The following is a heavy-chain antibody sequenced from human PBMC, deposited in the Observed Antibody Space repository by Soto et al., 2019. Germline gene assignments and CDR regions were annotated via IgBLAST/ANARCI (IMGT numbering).Heavy chain of an antibody. CDR3: ARLVCSSSMCWFDP. J-gene: IGHJ5*02. CDR1: GFTFSDYY. CDR2: ISSSGSTI. V-gene: IGHV3-11*01. Sequence: TGGSLRLSCAASGFTFSDYYMSWIRQAPGKGLEWVSYISSSGSTIYYADSVKGRFTISRDNAKNSLYLQMNSLRAEDTAVYYCARLVCSSSMCWFDPWGQGTLVTVSS. D-gene: IGHD6-6*01.